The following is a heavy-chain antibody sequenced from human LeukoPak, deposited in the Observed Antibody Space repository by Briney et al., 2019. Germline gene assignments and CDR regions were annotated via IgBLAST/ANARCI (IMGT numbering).Heavy chain of an antibody. CDR3: ARRRRAPPTYFVVVVAATPFDY. Sequence: SGTLSLTCAVYGGSFSGYYWSWIRQPPGKGLEWIGEINHSGSTNYNPSLKSRVTISVDTSKNQFSLKLSSVTAADTAVYYCARRRRAPPTYFVVVVAATPFDYWGQGTLDTVSS. J-gene: IGHJ4*02. CDR2: INHSGST. CDR1: GGSFSGYY. V-gene: IGHV4-34*01. D-gene: IGHD2-15*01.